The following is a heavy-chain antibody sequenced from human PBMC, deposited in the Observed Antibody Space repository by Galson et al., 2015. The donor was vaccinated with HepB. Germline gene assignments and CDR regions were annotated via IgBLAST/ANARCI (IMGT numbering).Heavy chain of an antibody. CDR3: ARGGLLPWARESMGIDY. Sequence: SVKVSCKASGGTFSSYAISWVRQAPGQGLEWMGRIIPILGIANYAQKFQGRVTITADKSTSTAYMELSSLRSEDTAVYYCARGGLLPWARESMGIDYWGQGTLVTVSS. CDR2: IIPILGIA. V-gene: IGHV1-69*04. CDR1: GGTFSSYA. D-gene: IGHD2-15*01. J-gene: IGHJ4*02.